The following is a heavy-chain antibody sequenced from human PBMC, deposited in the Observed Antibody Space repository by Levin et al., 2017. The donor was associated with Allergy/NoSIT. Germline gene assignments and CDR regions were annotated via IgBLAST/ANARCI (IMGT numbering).Heavy chain of an antibody. CDR2: IRNKHVGFTT. V-gene: IGHV3-72*01. Sequence: LSLTCAASGFPFSDPYMNWVRQAPGQGLEWVGRIRNKHVGFTTEYAASVKGRFTISRDDSKNSLYLQMNSLKTDDTAVYFCTTDRSGSPDYWGQGTLVTVSS. D-gene: IGHD6-25*01. CDR3: TTDRSGSPDY. CDR1: GFPFSDPY. J-gene: IGHJ4*02.